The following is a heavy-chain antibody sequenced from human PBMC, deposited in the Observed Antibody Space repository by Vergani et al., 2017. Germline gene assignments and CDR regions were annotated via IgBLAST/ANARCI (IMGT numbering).Heavy chain of an antibody. J-gene: IGHJ6*02. CDR2: VFHSGST. D-gene: IGHD1-20*01. CDR1: GYSISRGYY. V-gene: IGHV4-38-2*02. CDR3: ARFLTGTTIYYYYGMDV. Sequence: QVQLQESGPGLVKPSETLSLTCSVSGYSISRGYYWGWIRQPPGKGLEWIATVFHSGSTNYNPSLKSRVTISVDKSKNQFSLKLSSVTAADTAVYYCARFLTGTTIYYYYGMDVWGQGTTVTVSS.